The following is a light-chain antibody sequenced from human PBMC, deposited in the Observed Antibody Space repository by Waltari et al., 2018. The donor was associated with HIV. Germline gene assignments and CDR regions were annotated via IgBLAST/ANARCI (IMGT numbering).Light chain of an antibody. CDR1: QTLISSN. CDR2: GAS. J-gene: IGKJ2*01. Sequence: IVLPQSPDTLSLFPGESGTLPCRASQTLISSNLAWYQQKPGQPPRLLMYGASSRATGIPDRFSGSGSGTDFTLTISRLEAEDSAIYYCQQYESSPYAFGQGTKLGI. CDR3: QQYESSPYA. V-gene: IGKV3-20*01.